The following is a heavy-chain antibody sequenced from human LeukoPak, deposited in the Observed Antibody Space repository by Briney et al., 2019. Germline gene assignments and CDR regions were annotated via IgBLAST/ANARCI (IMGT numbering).Heavy chain of an antibody. CDR1: GFTFSSYG. CDR2: ISYDGSNK. CDR3: ARSPAPSYGDCCWFDP. Sequence: PGGSLRLSCAASGFTFSSYGMHWVRQAPGKGLEWVAVISYDGSNKYYADSVKGRFTISRDNSKNTLYLQMNSLRAEDTAVYYCARSPAPSYGDCCWFDPWGQGTLVTVSS. V-gene: IGHV3-30*03. J-gene: IGHJ5*02. D-gene: IGHD2-21*01.